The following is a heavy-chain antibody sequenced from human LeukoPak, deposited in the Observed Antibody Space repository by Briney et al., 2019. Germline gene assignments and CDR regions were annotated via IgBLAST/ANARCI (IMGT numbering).Heavy chain of an antibody. J-gene: IGHJ3*02. CDR1: GGSISTYY. CDR2: IYYTGST. Sequence: SETLSLTCTVSGGSISTYYWSRIRQPPGKGLEWIGYIYYTGSTNYNPSLKSRVTTSVDTSKNQFSLKLSSVTAADTAVYYCARQQWLEQDAFDIWGQGTMVTVSS. V-gene: IGHV4-59*08. D-gene: IGHD6-19*01. CDR3: ARQQWLEQDAFDI.